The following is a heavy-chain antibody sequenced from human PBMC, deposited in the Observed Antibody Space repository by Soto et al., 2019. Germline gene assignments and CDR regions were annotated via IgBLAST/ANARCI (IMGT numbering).Heavy chain of an antibody. CDR1: GYTFTSYY. Sequence: ASVNVSCKASGYTFTSYYMHWVRQAPGQGLEWMGIINPSGGSTSYAQKFQGRVTMTRDTSTSTVYMELGSLRSEDTAVYYCARDPSSHDYGDPVAYNWFDPWGQGTLVTVSS. CDR2: INPSGGST. J-gene: IGHJ5*02. D-gene: IGHD4-17*01. CDR3: ARDPSSHDYGDPVAYNWFDP. V-gene: IGHV1-46*01.